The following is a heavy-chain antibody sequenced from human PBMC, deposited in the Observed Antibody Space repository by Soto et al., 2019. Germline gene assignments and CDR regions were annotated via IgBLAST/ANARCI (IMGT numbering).Heavy chain of an antibody. Sequence: EVQLVESGGGLVQPGRSLRLSCAASGFTFDDYAMHWVRQAPGKGLEWVSGISWNSGSIGYADSVKGRFTISRDNAKNSLYLQMNSLRAEDTALYYCASPQLEHPREGAFDIWGQGTMVTVSS. J-gene: IGHJ3*02. V-gene: IGHV3-9*01. D-gene: IGHD1-1*01. CDR1: GFTFDDYA. CDR3: ASPQLEHPREGAFDI. CDR2: ISWNSGSI.